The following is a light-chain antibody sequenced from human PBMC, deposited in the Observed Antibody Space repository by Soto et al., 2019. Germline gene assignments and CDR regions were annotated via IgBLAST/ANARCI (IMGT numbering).Light chain of an antibody. CDR2: DAS. J-gene: IGKJ5*01. CDR3: QQRSNWPVT. V-gene: IGKV3-11*01. Sequence: EIVLTQSPATLSLSPGERATLSCRASQSIGNYLGWYQQKPGQAPRLLIYDASSRATGIPARFGGSGSGTDFTLTISSLEPEDFAIYYCQQRSNWPVTFGLGTRLEIK. CDR1: QSIGNY.